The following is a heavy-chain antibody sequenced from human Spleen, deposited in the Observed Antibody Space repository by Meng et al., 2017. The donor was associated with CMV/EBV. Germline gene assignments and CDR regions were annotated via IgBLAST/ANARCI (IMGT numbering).Heavy chain of an antibody. CDR2: INSDGSST. CDR3: AKSMD. V-gene: IGHV3-74*01. J-gene: IGHJ4*02. CDR1: GFNFSSYW. D-gene: IGHD2/OR15-2a*01. Sequence: GSSRRCCPASGFNFSSYWMHWVRQAPGKGLVWVSRINSDGSSTSYEDSVKGRFTISRDNAKNTLYLQMNSLRAEDTAVYYCAKSMDWGQGTLVTVSS.